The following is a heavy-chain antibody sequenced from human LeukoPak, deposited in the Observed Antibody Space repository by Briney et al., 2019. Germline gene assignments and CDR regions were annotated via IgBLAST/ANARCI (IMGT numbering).Heavy chain of an antibody. J-gene: IGHJ4*02. CDR3: ARDSSGWYLGSFDY. CDR2: ISNDGSNK. Sequence: PGGSLRLSCAAAGFTFSTNGMHWVRQAPGQGLGWVAVISNDGSNKYYADSVKGRFTISRDNSKNTLYLQINSLRAEDTAAYYCARDSSGWYLGSFDYWGQGTLVTVSS. CDR1: GFTFSTNG. V-gene: IGHV3-30*03. D-gene: IGHD6-19*01.